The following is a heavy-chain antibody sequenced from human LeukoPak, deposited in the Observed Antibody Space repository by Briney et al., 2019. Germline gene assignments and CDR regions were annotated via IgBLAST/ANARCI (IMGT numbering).Heavy chain of an antibody. V-gene: IGHV3-30*02. Sequence: PGGSLRLFCAASCFTFSSYGMHCVRQAPGKGLEWVAFIRYDGSNKYYADSVKGRLTISRDNSKNTLYLQMNSLRAEDTAVYYCANSGIVRGEPLDYWGPGTLVTVSS. J-gene: IGHJ4*02. CDR3: ANSGIVRGEPLDY. CDR2: IRYDGSNK. CDR1: CFTFSSYG. D-gene: IGHD3-10*01.